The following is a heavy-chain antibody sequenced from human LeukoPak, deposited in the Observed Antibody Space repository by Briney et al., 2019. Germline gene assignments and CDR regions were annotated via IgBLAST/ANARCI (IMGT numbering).Heavy chain of an antibody. CDR1: GFTFSIYA. Sequence: PGGSLRLSCAASGFTFSIYAMNWVRQAPGKGLEWVSAMSGSGETTYYADSVKGRFTTSRDNSKNTLFLQMNSLRAEDTAVYYCASSGHYGYWGQGTLVTVSS. V-gene: IGHV3-23*01. CDR3: ASSGHYGY. CDR2: MSGSGETT. D-gene: IGHD3-3*01. J-gene: IGHJ4*02.